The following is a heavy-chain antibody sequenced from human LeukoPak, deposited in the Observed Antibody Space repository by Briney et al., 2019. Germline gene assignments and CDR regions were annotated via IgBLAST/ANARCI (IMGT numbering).Heavy chain of an antibody. V-gene: IGHV1-2*02. CDR1: VYSFNVYY. J-gene: IGHJ3*01. CDR2: IDPNSGDT. D-gene: IGHD2-15*01. Sequence: ASVKVSCKGSVYSFNVYYMHWVRQAPGQGLHWMGWIDPNSGDTVYAQKFQGRVTMTRDISITTAYMELTSLTSDDSAVYYCVTSGGLSSNTLSVWGHGTLLTVSS. CDR3: VTSGGLSSNTLSV.